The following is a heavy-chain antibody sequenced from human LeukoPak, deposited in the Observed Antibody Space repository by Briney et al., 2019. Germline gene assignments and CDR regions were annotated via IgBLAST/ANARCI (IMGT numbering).Heavy chain of an antibody. CDR3: AKDATPLLLWFGESVFGYFDY. V-gene: IGHV3-23*01. J-gene: IGHJ4*02. Sequence: QPGGSLRLSCAASGFTFSSYAMSWVRQAPGKGLEWVSAISGGGGSTYYADSVKGRFTISRDNSKNTLYLQMNSLRAEDTAVYYCAKDATPLLLWFGESVFGYFDYWGQGTLVTVSS. D-gene: IGHD3-10*01. CDR1: GFTFSSYA. CDR2: ISGGGGST.